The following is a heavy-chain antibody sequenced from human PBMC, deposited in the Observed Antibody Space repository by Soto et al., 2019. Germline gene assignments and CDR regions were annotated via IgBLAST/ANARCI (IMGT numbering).Heavy chain of an antibody. D-gene: IGHD4-17*01. CDR2: IYHSGST. CDR1: GGSISSGGYS. V-gene: IGHV4-30-2*01. J-gene: IGHJ4*02. Sequence: SETLSLTCAVSGGSISSGGYSWSWIRQPTGKGLELIGYIYHSGSTYYNPSLKSRVTISVDRSKNQFSLKLSSVTAADTAVYYCARVRSGKSPTVTFFDYWGQGTLVTVSS. CDR3: ARVRSGKSPTVTFFDY.